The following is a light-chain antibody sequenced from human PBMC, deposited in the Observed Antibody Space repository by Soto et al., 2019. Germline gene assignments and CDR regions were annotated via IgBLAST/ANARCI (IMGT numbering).Light chain of an antibody. CDR3: QQYGGSLLFP. CDR2: AAS. Sequence: EIVLTQSPGTLSLSPGERATLSCRASQSVRNNYLAWYQQKPGQAPRLLIFAASSRATGIPDRFSGSGSGTDFTLSISRLEPEDFAVYYCQQYGGSLLFPFGPGTKVDIK. V-gene: IGKV3-20*01. J-gene: IGKJ3*01. CDR1: QSVRNNY.